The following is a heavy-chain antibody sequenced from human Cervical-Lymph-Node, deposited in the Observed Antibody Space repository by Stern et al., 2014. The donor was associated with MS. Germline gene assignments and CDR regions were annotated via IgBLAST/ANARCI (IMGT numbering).Heavy chain of an antibody. V-gene: IGHV3-30*18. CDR3: VKRGITEVRGVRLGDY. Sequence: VHLVESGGGVVQSGRSLRLTCKVSGFTFSSYGMHWVRQAPGKGLEWVSVISNDGRDSYYAESVKGRFTISRNKSKNTLYLEMRSLRPEDTAVYYCVKRGITEVRGVRLGDYWGPGTLVIVSS. CDR2: ISNDGRDS. CDR1: GFTFSSYG. J-gene: IGHJ4*02. D-gene: IGHD3-10*01.